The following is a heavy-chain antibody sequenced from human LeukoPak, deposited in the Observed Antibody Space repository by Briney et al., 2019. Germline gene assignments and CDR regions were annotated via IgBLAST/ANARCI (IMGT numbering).Heavy chain of an antibody. CDR2: IYYSGST. V-gene: IGHV4-30-4*01. D-gene: IGHD3-9*01. CDR1: GGSISSGDYY. J-gene: IGHJ5*02. CDR3: ARVVPPHDILTGFWFDP. Sequence: KASETLSLTCTVSGGSISSGDYYWSWIRQPPGKGLEWIGYIYYSGSTYYNPSLKSRVTISVDTSKNQFSLKLSSVTAADTAVYYCARVVPPHDILTGFWFDPWGQGTLVTVSS.